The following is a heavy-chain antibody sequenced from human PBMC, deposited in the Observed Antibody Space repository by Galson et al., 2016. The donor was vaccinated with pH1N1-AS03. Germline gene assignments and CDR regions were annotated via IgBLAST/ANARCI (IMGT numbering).Heavy chain of an antibody. CDR1: GYTFSDYY. J-gene: IGHJ4*01. CDR2: INPSSGGT. D-gene: IGHD2-15*01. CDR3: ARDFHSSNV. V-gene: IGHV1-2*02. Sequence: SVKVSCKASGYTFSDYYMHWVRQAPGQGLEWMGWINPSSGGTKPGQKFQGRVTMTTDTSISTAYMEVTGLRGDDTAVYYCARDFHSSNVWGQGTLVTVSS.